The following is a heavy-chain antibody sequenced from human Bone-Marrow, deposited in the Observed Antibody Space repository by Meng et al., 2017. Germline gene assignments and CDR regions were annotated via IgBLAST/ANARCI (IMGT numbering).Heavy chain of an antibody. CDR3: ARGQYY. V-gene: IGHV4-61*01. CDR1: GGSVNSGSYA. Sequence: QVQLQESAPGLVRPSETLSLTCTVSGGSVNSGSYAWSWIRQPPGKGLEWIGNIYYSGTTNYNPSLKSRVTISIDASKNQFSLMLSSLTAADTAVYYCARGQYYWGQGTLVTVSS. J-gene: IGHJ4*02. CDR2: IYYSGTT.